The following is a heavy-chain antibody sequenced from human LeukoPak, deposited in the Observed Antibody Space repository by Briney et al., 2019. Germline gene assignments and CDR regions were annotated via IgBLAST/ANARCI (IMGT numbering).Heavy chain of an antibody. CDR3: AKGQELDDGVFDS. CDR1: GFTFRSIA. D-gene: IGHD1-1*01. V-gene: IGHV3-23*01. Sequence: PGGSLRLSCAASGFTFRSIAMTWVRQAPGKGLEWVSSIRSNGDTTYNADSGKGRFTISRDNSKNTLYLQMNRLRVEDTAIYYCAKGQELDDGVFDSWGQGTLVTVSS. J-gene: IGHJ4*02. CDR2: IRSNGDTT.